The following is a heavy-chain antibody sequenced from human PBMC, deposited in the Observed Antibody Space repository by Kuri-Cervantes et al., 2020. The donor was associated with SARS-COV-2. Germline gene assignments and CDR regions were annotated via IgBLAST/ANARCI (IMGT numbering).Heavy chain of an antibody. V-gene: IGHV3-23*03. CDR3: AKFAKVLLWFGDHYYFDY. J-gene: IGHJ4*02. Sequence: GGSLRLSCAASGFTFSSYAMSWVRQAPGKGLEWVSVIYSGGSSTYYADSVKGRFTISRDNSKNTLYLHMNSLRAEDTAVYYCAKFAKVLLWFGDHYYFDYWGQGTLVTVSS. CDR2: IYSGGSST. CDR1: GFTFSSYA. D-gene: IGHD3-10*01.